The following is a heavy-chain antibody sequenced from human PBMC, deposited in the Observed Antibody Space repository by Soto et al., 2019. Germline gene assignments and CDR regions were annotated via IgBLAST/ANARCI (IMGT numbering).Heavy chain of an antibody. J-gene: IGHJ4*02. V-gene: IGHV2-26*01. D-gene: IGHD6-19*01. CDR2: IFSNDEK. Sequence: QVTLKESGPVLVKPTETLTLTCTVSGFSLSNARMGVSWIRQPPGKALEWLAHIFSNDEKSYSTSLKSRLTIPKDTSKSHVVLTMTSRDPVDTATYYGARSLQYSSGWYPLDYFDYRGQGTLVTVSS. CDR3: ARSLQYSSGWYPLDYFDY. CDR1: GFSLSNARMG.